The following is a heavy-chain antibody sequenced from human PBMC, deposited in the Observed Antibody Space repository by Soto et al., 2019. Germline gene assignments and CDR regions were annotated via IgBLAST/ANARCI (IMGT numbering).Heavy chain of an antibody. CDR1: SGPDRSHN. CDR3: VRQGIDYLHGLVDV. J-gene: IGHJ6*02. Sequence: QVQLQQSGPRLVKPSETLSLTCTVSSGPDRSHNWGWIPQPPGRGLEWIGYVYYTGDTAYNPSLRSRVSISADTSTNDISLTLSSVTAADTAVYYCVRQGIDYLHGLVDVWGQGTTVSVSS. D-gene: IGHD4-17*01. V-gene: IGHV4-59*08. CDR2: VYYTGDT.